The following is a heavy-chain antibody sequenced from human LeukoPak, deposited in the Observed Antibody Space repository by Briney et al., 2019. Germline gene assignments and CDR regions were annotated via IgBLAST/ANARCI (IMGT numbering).Heavy chain of an antibody. Sequence: GGSLRLSCAASGFTFSSYAMSWVRQAPGKGLEWVSAISGSGGSTYYADSVKGRFTISRDNSKNTLYLQMNSPRAEDTAVYYCAKDVLSGTYYYFDQWGQGTLVTVS. V-gene: IGHV3-23*01. CDR3: AKDVLSGTYYYFDQ. CDR2: ISGSGGST. J-gene: IGHJ4*02. D-gene: IGHD1-26*01. CDR1: GFTFSSYA.